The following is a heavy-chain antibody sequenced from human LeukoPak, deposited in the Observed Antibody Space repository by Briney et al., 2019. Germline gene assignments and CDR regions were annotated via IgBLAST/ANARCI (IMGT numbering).Heavy chain of an antibody. D-gene: IGHD2-2*02. CDR3: ASTAWIHPSRPLVVPAAIPGY. CDR1: GGSISSSSYY. Sequence: SETLSLTCTVSGGSISSSSYYWGWIRQPPGKGLEWIGSIYYSGSTYYNPSIKSRVTISVDTSTNQFSLKLSSVTAADTAVYYCASTAWIHPSRPLVVPAAIPGYWGQGTLVTVSS. J-gene: IGHJ4*02. V-gene: IGHV4-39*01. CDR2: IYYSGST.